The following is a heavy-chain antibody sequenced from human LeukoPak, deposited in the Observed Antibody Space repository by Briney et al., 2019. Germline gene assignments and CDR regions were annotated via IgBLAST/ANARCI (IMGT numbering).Heavy chain of an antibody. V-gene: IGHV3-74*01. CDR2: IKSDGSST. Sequence: GGSLRLSCAASGFTFSDYYMSWIRQAPGKGLVWVSRIKSDGSSTTYADSVKGRFTISRDNAKNTLYLQMNSLRAEDTAVYYCAREACSSTSCYYYYYYYGMDVWGQGTTVTVSS. CDR3: AREACSSTSCYYYYYYYGMDV. J-gene: IGHJ6*02. D-gene: IGHD2-2*01. CDR1: GFTFSDYY.